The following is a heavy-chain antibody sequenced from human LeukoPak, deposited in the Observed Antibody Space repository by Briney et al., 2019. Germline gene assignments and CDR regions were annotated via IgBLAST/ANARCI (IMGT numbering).Heavy chain of an antibody. CDR2: IKSKTDGGTT. Sequence: GGSLRLSCAASGFTFSNAWMNWVRQAPGKGLEWVGRIKSKTDGGTTDYAAPVKGRFTISRDDSKNTLYLQMNSLRTEDTAVYYCSTTYYYDSSEGYWGQGTLVTVSS. CDR3: STTYYYDSSEGY. D-gene: IGHD3-22*01. CDR1: GFTFSNAW. J-gene: IGHJ4*02. V-gene: IGHV3-15*07.